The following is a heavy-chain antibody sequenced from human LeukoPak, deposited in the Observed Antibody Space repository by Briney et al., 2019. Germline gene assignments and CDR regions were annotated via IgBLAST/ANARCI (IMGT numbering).Heavy chain of an antibody. D-gene: IGHD3-16*01. CDR1: GFTVSSNY. V-gene: IGHV3-21*01. Sequence: PGGSLRLSWVVSGFTVSSNYMSWVRQAPGKGLEWVSSISSSSSCIYYADSVKGRFTISRDNAKNSLYLQMNSLRAEDTAVYYCASRSALGAFDIWGQGTMVTVSS. CDR3: ASRSALGAFDI. J-gene: IGHJ3*02. CDR2: ISSSSSCI.